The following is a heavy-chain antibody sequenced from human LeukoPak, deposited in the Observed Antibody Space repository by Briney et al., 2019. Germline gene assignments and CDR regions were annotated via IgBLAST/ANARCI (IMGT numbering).Heavy chain of an antibody. CDR2: ISAYNGNT. CDR3: ARAPPAYSSLAFDY. Sequence: ASVKGSCKASGYTFTSYGISCVRQAPGQGLEWMGWISAYNGNTNYAQKLQGRVTMTTDTSTSTAYMELRSLRSDDTAVYYCARAPPAYSSLAFDYWGQGTLVTVSS. J-gene: IGHJ4*02. D-gene: IGHD4-11*01. V-gene: IGHV1-18*01. CDR1: GYTFTSYG.